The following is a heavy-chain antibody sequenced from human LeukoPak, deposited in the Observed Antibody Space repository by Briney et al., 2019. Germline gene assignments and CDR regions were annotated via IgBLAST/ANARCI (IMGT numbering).Heavy chain of an antibody. CDR1: GVSIRSYY. V-gene: IGHV4-4*07. CDR3: ARGSGYSSGYYMDV. D-gene: IGHD6-13*01. CDR2: IYTSGST. Sequence: SETLSLTCTVSGVSIRSYYWSWIRQPAGKGLEWIGRIYTSGSTNYNPSLKSRVTISVDTSKNQFSLKLSSVTAADTAVYYCARGSGYSSGYYMDVWGKGTTVTVSS. J-gene: IGHJ6*03.